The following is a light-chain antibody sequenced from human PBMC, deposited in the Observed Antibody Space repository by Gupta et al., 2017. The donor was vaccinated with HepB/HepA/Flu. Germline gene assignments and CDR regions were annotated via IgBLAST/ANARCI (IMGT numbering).Light chain of an antibody. Sequence: IQMTQSPSSLSASVGDRVTITCRTSQSISNALNWYQQKPGETPNVLIYGASPLQSGVPSRCSGSGSGTEFTLAISGLQHEEVATYYCLENHSSRSTFGAGTKVDLK. V-gene: IGKV1-39*01. CDR3: LENHSSRST. CDR2: GAS. CDR1: QSISNA. J-gene: IGKJ3*01.